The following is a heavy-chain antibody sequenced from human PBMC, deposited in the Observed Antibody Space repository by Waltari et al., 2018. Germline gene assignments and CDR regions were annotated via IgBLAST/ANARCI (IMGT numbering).Heavy chain of an antibody. D-gene: IGHD3-10*01. CDR3: AGIRRGFWFFDL. V-gene: IGHV3-48*04. J-gene: IGHJ2*01. Sequence: EVQLVESGGGLVQPGGSLRLSCAASGMTFTPYSMNWVRQAQGKGLEWISYVSGDSGYIYYADSVRGRFTISRDNAQNSMYLQMNNLRADDTAVYYCAGIRRGFWFFDLWGRGTLVTVSS. CDR2: VSGDSGYI. CDR1: GMTFTPYS.